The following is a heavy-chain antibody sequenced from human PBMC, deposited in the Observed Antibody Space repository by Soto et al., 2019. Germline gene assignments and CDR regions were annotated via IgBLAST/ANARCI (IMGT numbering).Heavy chain of an antibody. CDR1: GFTVTSYA. CDR2: ISGSGGNK. V-gene: IGHV3-23*01. Sequence: GGSLRLSCAPSGFTVTSYAMSWVRQAPGKGLEWVSTISGSGGNKWYADCVKGRFTISRDSSKKTLYLQMNSLRAADTELYYTAKAGRTHSLYYYYMDVWGKGITVAVS. J-gene: IGHJ6*03. CDR3: AKAGRTHSLYYYYMDV.